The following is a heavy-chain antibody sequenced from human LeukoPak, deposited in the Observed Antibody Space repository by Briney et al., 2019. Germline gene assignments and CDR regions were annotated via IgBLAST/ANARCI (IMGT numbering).Heavy chain of an antibody. Sequence: SETLSLTCTVSGGSISSGSYYWSWIRQPAGKGLEWIGRIYTSGSTNYNPSLKSRVTISVDTSKNQFSLRLSSVTAADTAVYYCARDHVGRDGYNPPHYWGQGTLVTVSS. CDR1: GGSISSGSYY. CDR2: IYTSGST. V-gene: IGHV4-61*02. J-gene: IGHJ4*02. D-gene: IGHD5-24*01. CDR3: ARDHVGRDGYNPPHY.